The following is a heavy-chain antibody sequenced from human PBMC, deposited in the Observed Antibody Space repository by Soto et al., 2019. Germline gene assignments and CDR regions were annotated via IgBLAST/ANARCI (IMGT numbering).Heavy chain of an antibody. CDR3: ARDGDGSGYFLDF. D-gene: IGHD3-22*01. CDR1: GGSISIGGYY. Sequence: QVQLQESGPGLVKPSQTLSLICTVSGGSISIGGYYWSWIRQHPGKGLEWIGYIYSSGSTYYNPSLKSRLTLSLDTSETHFSLNLSSMTAADTAVYYCARDGDGSGYFLDFWGQGTLVTVSS. J-gene: IGHJ4*02. CDR2: IYSSGST. V-gene: IGHV4-31*03.